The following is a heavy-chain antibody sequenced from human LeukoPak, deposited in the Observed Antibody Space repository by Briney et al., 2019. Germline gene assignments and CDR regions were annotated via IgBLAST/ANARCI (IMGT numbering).Heavy chain of an antibody. CDR2: VSFSGTT. V-gene: IGHV4-59*11. CDR1: GGPITSHY. CDR3: ARSRVSGSYLDYHSGMDV. D-gene: IGHD1-26*01. J-gene: IGHJ6*02. Sequence: SSETLSLTCAVSGGPITSHYWSWIRQPPGKGLEWIGYVSFSGTTKYSPSLNNRVTISRDTSQNQFFLRLNSVTAADTAVYFCARSRVSGSYLDYHSGMDVWGQRTTVIVSS.